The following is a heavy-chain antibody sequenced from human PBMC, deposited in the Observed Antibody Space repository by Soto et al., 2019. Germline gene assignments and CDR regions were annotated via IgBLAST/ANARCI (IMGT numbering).Heavy chain of an antibody. CDR2: VYYSGDT. Sequence: SETLSLTCSVSGFSISNTGYYWGWLRQAPGKGLEYIASVYYSGDTYHNPALKSRVTMSVDTSKNQFSLQLSSVTDTDTAVYFCARREWKFLGSSFDFWGQGTPVTVSS. V-gene: IGHV4-39*01. CDR1: GFSISNTGYY. J-gene: IGHJ4*02. CDR3: ARREWKFLGSSFDF. D-gene: IGHD7-27*01.